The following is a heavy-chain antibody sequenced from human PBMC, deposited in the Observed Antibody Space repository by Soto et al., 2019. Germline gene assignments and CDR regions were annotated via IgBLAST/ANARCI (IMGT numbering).Heavy chain of an antibody. CDR1: GGSFSGYY. J-gene: IGHJ6*04. D-gene: IGHD6-6*01. V-gene: IGHV4-34*01. CDR3: ARGRSSSSHSYSYYRMDV. Sequence: SETLSLTCAVYGGSFSGYYWSWIRQPPGKGLEWIGEINHSGSTNYNPSLKSRVTISVDTPKNQFSLKLSSVTAADTAVYYCARGRSSSSHSYSYYRMDVWAKGTTVTVS. CDR2: INHSGST.